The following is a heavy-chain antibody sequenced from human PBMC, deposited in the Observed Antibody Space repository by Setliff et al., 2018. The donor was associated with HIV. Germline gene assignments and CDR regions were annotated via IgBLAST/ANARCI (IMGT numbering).Heavy chain of an antibody. V-gene: IGHV4-59*08. Sequence: PSETLSLTCAVYGESLSGGYWTWIRQPPGKGLEWIGYIYYSGRTNYNPSLKSRVTISVDTARNQFSLKLSSVTAADTAVYYCASQPAYSTDWYPPGYFDFWGQGTLVTVSS. D-gene: IGHD6-19*01. J-gene: IGHJ4*02. CDR1: GESLSGGY. CDR2: IYYSGRT. CDR3: ASQPAYSTDWYPPGYFDF.